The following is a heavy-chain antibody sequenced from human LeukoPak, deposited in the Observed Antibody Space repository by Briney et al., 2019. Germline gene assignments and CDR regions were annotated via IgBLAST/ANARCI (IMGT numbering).Heavy chain of an antibody. J-gene: IGHJ3*01. CDR1: GFTFSSYS. V-gene: IGHV3-48*01. Sequence: GGSLRLSCAASGFTFSSYSMNWVRQAPGKGLEWVSYISSSSSTIYYADSVKGRFTISRDNAKNSLYLQMNSLRAEDTAVYYCARGGTDDAFDVWGQGTMVTVSS. CDR3: ARGGTDDAFDV. CDR2: ISSSSSTI. D-gene: IGHD1-7*01.